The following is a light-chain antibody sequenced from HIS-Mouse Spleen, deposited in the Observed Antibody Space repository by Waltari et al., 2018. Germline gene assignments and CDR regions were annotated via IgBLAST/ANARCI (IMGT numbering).Light chain of an antibody. CDR3: CSYAGSSTWV. CDR2: EGS. Sequence: QSALTHPASVSVSPGQPITISCTGPSIDSWDYILCSWYKQHPGKAPKLMIYEGSKRPSGVSNRFSGCKSGNTASLTISGLQAEDEADYYCCSYAGSSTWVFGGGTKLTVL. J-gene: IGLJ3*02. V-gene: IGLV2-23*01. CDR1: SIDSWDYIL.